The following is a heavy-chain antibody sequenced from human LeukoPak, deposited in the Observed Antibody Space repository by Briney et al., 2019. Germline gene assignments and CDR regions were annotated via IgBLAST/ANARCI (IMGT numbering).Heavy chain of an antibody. Sequence: SETLSLTCTVSGGSISSYYWSWIRQPAGKGLEWIGRIYTSGSTNYNPSLKSRVTMSVDTSKNQFSLKLSSVTAADTAVYYCARGQYSGSYYYYYYMDVWGKGTTVTISS. CDR2: IYTSGST. D-gene: IGHD1-26*01. CDR1: GGSISSYY. J-gene: IGHJ6*03. CDR3: ARGQYSGSYYYYYYMDV. V-gene: IGHV4-4*07.